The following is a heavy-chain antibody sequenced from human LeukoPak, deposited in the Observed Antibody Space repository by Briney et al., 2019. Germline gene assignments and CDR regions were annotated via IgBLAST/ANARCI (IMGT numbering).Heavy chain of an antibody. CDR2: IYYSGST. CDR3: ARDWEPRSSSGWFDP. J-gene: IGHJ5*02. D-gene: IGHD6-6*01. V-gene: IGHV4-59*11. Sequence: SETLSLTCTVSGGSISSHYWSWIRQPPGKGLEWIGYIYYSGSTNYNPSLKSRVTISVDTSKNQFSLKLSSVTAADTAVNYCARDWEPRSSSGWFDPWGQGTLVTVSS. CDR1: GGSISSHY.